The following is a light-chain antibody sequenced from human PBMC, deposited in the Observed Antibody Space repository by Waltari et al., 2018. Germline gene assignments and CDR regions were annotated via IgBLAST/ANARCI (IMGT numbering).Light chain of an antibody. V-gene: IGKV1-5*03. CDR3: QQYKAPPWT. CDR1: VSISSW. J-gene: IGKJ3*01. Sequence: DIQSTQSPSTLSASVGDRVIITCRASVSISSWLAWYQQKPGQAPKVLINKASSLESGVPSRFSGSGSGTEFTLTISSLQSDDFATYYCQQYKAPPWTFGPGTKVDFQ. CDR2: KAS.